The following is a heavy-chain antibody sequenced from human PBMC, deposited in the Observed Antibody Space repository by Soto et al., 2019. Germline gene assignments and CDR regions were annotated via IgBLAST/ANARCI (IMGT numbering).Heavy chain of an antibody. D-gene: IGHD1-1*01. CDR1: GFTFSNYW. J-gene: IGHJ6*02. CDR3: VRGTPTPGLDI. Sequence: GGSLRLSCAASGFTFSNYWMSWVRQAPGKGLEWVANIKEDGSQTNYVDSVRGRFTISRDNARNSLYLNMDSLRVEDTATYYCVRGTPTPGLDIWGRGTTVTVSS. V-gene: IGHV3-7*03. CDR2: IKEDGSQT.